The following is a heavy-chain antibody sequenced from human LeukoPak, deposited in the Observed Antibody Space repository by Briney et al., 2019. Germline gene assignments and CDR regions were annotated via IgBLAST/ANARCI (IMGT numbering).Heavy chain of an antibody. V-gene: IGHV1-8*01. CDR2: MNPNSGNT. J-gene: IGHJ3*02. CDR1: GYTFTSYD. Sequence: ASVKVSCKASGYTFTSYDINWVRQATGQGLEWMGWMNPNSGNTGYAQKFQGRVTMTRDTSTSTVYMELSSLRSEDTAVYYCARAYCSGGSCYSDAFDIWGQGTMVTVSS. CDR3: ARAYCSGGSCYSDAFDI. D-gene: IGHD2-15*01.